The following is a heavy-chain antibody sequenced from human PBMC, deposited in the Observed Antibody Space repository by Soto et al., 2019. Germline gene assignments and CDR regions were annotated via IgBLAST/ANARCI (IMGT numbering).Heavy chain of an antibody. CDR1: GFTFSSYA. V-gene: IGHV3-23*01. D-gene: IGHD6-19*01. Sequence: GGSLRLSCAASGFTFSSYAMSWVRQAPGKGLEWVSAISGSGGSTYYADSVKGRFTISRDNSKNTLYLQMNSLRAGDTAVYYCAKDPVEAVAVSIWGQGTMVTVSS. CDR3: AKDPVEAVAVSI. CDR2: ISGSGGST. J-gene: IGHJ3*02.